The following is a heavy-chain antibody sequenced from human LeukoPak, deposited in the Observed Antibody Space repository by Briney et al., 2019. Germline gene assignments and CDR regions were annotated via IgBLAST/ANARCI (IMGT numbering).Heavy chain of an antibody. V-gene: IGHV4-4*02. D-gene: IGHD3-22*01. J-gene: IGHJ3*02. CDR2: IYHSGST. Sequence: SGTLSLTCAVSGGSISSSNWWSWVRQPPGKGLEWIGEIYHSGSTNYNPSLKSRVTISVDKSKNQFSLKLSSVTAADTAVYYCARVKNYYDTKDAFDIWGQGTMVTVSS. CDR3: ARVKNYYDTKDAFDI. CDR1: GGSISSSNW.